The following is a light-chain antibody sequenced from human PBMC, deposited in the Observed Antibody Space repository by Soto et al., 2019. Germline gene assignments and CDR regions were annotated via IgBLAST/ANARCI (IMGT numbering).Light chain of an antibody. CDR3: QQYSSWPPWT. CDR1: QSVRSN. Sequence: VVMTQSPATLSVSPGERVTLSCRASQSVRSNLAWYQQKPGQSPRLLIYGASTRATGIPARFSGSGSGTDFTLTISSLESEDSAVYYCQQYSSWPPWTFGQGAKVDIK. J-gene: IGKJ1*01. V-gene: IGKV3-15*01. CDR2: GAS.